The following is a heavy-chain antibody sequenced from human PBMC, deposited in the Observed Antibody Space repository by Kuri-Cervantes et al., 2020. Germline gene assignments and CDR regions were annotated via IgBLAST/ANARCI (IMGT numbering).Heavy chain of an antibody. CDR2: INHSGST. Sequence: ESLKISCAVYGGSFSGYHCTWVRQPPGQGLEWIGEINHSGSTSYNPSLKSRVIISVDTSKNQFSLKLSSVTAADTAVYYCARGPNLLRNWGQGTLVTVSS. CDR3: ARGPNLLRN. D-gene: IGHD3-22*01. J-gene: IGHJ4*02. CDR1: GGSFSGYH. V-gene: IGHV4-34*01.